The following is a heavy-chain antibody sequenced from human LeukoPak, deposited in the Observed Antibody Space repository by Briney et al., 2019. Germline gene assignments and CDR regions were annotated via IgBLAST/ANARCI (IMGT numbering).Heavy chain of an antibody. CDR3: ARSKSFSIGLDYGMDV. D-gene: IGHD6-6*01. CDR2: IGTAGDT. V-gene: IGHV3-13*01. CDR1: GFTFSSYD. Sequence: GGSLRLSCAASGFTFSSYDMHWVRQATGKGLEWVSAIGTAGDTYYPGSVKGRFTISRENAKNSLYLQMNSLRAGDTAVYYCARSKSFSIGLDYGMDVWGQGTTVTVSS. J-gene: IGHJ6*02.